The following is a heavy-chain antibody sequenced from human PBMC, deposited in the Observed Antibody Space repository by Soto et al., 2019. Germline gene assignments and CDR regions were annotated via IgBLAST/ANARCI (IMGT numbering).Heavy chain of an antibody. Sequence: PSETLRLSCAASGFTFNIYALHWVRQAPGKGLEWVAVISFDGTKKYYSDSVKGRFTISRDNLKNTLYLQMNNLRVEDAALYFCAREDDYGYRYINYGLDVWGQGTTVTVSS. V-gene: IGHV3-30-3*01. J-gene: IGHJ6*02. CDR2: ISFDGTKK. D-gene: IGHD4-17*01. CDR1: GFTFNIYA. CDR3: AREDDYGYRYINYGLDV.